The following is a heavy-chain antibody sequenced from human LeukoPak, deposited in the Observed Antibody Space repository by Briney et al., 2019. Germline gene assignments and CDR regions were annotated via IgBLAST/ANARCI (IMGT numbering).Heavy chain of an antibody. CDR1: GFTFSSYW. CDR3: ARDSSYCSSTSCYEDYGMDV. D-gene: IGHD2-2*01. Sequence: GGSLRLSCAASGFTFSSYWMSWVRQAPGKGLEWVANIKQDGSEKYYVDSVKGRFTISRDNAKNSLSLQMNSLRAEDTAVYYCARDSSYCSSTSCYEDYGMDVWSQGTTVTVSS. J-gene: IGHJ6*02. V-gene: IGHV3-7*01. CDR2: IKQDGSEK.